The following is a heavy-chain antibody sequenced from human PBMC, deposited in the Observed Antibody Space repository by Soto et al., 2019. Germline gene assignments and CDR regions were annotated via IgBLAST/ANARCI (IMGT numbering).Heavy chain of an antibody. J-gene: IGHJ4*02. V-gene: IGHV3-7*01. D-gene: IGHD1-1*01. CDR1: GFMFGNYW. Sequence: GGSLRLSCAPSGFMFGNYWMSWVRQAPGKGLEWVANIKQDGSEKYYVDSVKGRFTISRDNAKNSLYLQMTSLRADDTAVYYCARDTTGLSYWGQGTLVTVSS. CDR2: IKQDGSEK. CDR3: ARDTTGLSY.